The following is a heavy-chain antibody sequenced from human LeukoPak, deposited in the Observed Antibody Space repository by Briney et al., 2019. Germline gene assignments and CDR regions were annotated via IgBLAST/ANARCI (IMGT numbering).Heavy chain of an antibody. J-gene: IGHJ4*02. V-gene: IGHV3-53*01. Sequence: PGGSLRLSCAASGFTVSSNYMSCVRQAPGKGLEWVSVIYSGGSTYYADSVKGRFTISRDNSKNTLYLQMNSLRAEDTAVYYCARMPPGFGGSGSPGIGYWGQGTLVTVSS. CDR3: ARMPPGFGGSGSPGIGY. CDR1: GFTVSSNY. D-gene: IGHD3-10*01. CDR2: IYSGGST.